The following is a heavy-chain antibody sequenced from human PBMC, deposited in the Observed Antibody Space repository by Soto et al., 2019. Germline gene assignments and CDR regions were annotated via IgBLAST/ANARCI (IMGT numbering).Heavy chain of an antibody. V-gene: IGHV1-69*06. CDR3: ARGVGKHQSRGRFDP. Sequence: QVQLVQSGAEVKKPGSSVKVSCKASGGTFSSYAISWVRQAPGQGLEWMGGIIPIFGTANYAQKFQGRVTSNSDKAPSTACIDLSSLSSADTVGDYGARGVGKHQSRGRFDPWGQGTLVTVSS. J-gene: IGHJ5*02. D-gene: IGHD2-21*01. CDR1: GGTFSSYA. CDR2: IIPIFGTA.